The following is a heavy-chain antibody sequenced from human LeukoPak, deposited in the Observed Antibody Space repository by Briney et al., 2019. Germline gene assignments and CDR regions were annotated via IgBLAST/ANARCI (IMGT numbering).Heavy chain of an antibody. CDR3: AKGPRSSWYHYGMDV. V-gene: IGHV3-23*01. CDR1: GFTFSTYV. J-gene: IGHJ6*04. D-gene: IGHD6-13*01. Sequence: GGSLRHSCAASGFTFSTYVMAWVRQAPGQGLEWVSVISGRGDYTYYADSMKGRFTISRDNSKNSLFLQMNSLRAEDTAVYYCAKGPRSSWYHYGMDVWGKGTTVTVSS. CDR2: ISGRGDYT.